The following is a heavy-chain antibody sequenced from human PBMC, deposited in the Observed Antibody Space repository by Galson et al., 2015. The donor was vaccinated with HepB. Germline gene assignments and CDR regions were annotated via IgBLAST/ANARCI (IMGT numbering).Heavy chain of an antibody. J-gene: IGHJ4*02. D-gene: IGHD5-12*01. CDR2: ISYDGTNK. V-gene: IGHV3-30*04. Sequence: SLRLSCAASGFIFSSYAMYWVRQAPGKGLEWVSIISYDGTNKYYTDSVKGRFTISRDNSKNTLYLQMNSLRPEDTAVYYCASEKDGYSERYYFAYWGQGTLVTV. CDR1: GFIFSSYA. CDR3: ASEKDGYSERYYFAY.